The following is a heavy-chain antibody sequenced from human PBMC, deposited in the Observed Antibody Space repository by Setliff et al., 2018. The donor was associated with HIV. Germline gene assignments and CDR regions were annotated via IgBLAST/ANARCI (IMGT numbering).Heavy chain of an antibody. J-gene: IGHJ4*02. Sequence: SETLSLTCTLNGVPLSDYYWNWIRQSPGKGLEWIVEVNHNGNSNYNPSLKSRVTFSVDTPKTQYSLKMISVTAADTAMYYCAISIVGVTSEMYWAQGTLVTVSS. CDR1: GVPLSDYY. D-gene: IGHD2-21*02. V-gene: IGHV4-34*01. CDR2: VNHNGNS. CDR3: AISIVGVTSEMY.